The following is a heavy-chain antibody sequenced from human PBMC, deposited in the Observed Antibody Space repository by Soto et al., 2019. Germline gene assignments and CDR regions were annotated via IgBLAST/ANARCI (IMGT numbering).Heavy chain of an antibody. Sequence: GASVKVSCKASGYTFTSYGISWVRQAPGQGLEWMGWISAYNGNTNYAQKLQGRVTMTTDTSTSTAYMELRSLRSDDTAVYYCARDRGEITGTTNYYYYGMDVCGQGTTVTVSS. D-gene: IGHD1-7*01. V-gene: IGHV1-18*01. J-gene: IGHJ6*02. CDR1: GYTFTSYG. CDR2: ISAYNGNT. CDR3: ARDRGEITGTTNYYYYGMDV.